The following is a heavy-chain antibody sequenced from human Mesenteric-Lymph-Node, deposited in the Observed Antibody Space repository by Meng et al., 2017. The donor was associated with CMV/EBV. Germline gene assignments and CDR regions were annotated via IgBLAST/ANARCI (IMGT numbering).Heavy chain of an antibody. CDR3: ARDRVAFDSWSGYLPTGPPQNWFDT. V-gene: IGHV4-34*01. Sequence: SETLSLTCAVYGGSFSGYYWSWIRQPPGKGLEWIGEINHSGSTNYNPSLKSRVTISVDTSKNQFSLKLSSVTAADTAVYYCARDRVAFDSWSGYLPTGPPQNWFDTWGQGTLVTVSS. CDR1: GGSFSGYY. CDR2: INHSGST. D-gene: IGHD3-3*01. J-gene: IGHJ5*02.